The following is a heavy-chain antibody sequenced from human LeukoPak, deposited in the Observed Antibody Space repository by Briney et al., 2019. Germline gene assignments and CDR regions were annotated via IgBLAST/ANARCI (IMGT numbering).Heavy chain of an antibody. CDR3: ARAPITSPFYFDY. Sequence: AGGSLRLSCTASGFAFAEHGMSWVRQVPGKGLHGVAGINWSGGSTGHADPLRGRFTIYRDNAKNSLYLQIDSLTVDDTALYYCARAPITSPFYFDYWGQGTLVTVSS. CDR2: INWSGGST. V-gene: IGHV3-20*04. CDR1: GFAFAEHG. D-gene: IGHD2-2*01. J-gene: IGHJ4*02.